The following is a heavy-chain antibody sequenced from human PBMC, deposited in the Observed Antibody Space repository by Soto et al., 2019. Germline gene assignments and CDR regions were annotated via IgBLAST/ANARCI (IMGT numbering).Heavy chain of an antibody. CDR1: GGSISSGGYY. V-gene: IGHV4-31*03. D-gene: IGHD2-2*01. J-gene: IGHJ5*02. CDR3: ARVSRYCSSTSCYSNWFDP. Sequence: QVQLQESGPGLVKPSQTLSLTCTVSGGSISSGGYYWSWIRQHPGKGLEWIGYIYYSGSTNYNPSLKSRVTISVDTSKNQFCLMLSSVTAADTAVYYCARVSRYCSSTSCYSNWFDPWGQGTLVTVSS. CDR2: IYYSGST.